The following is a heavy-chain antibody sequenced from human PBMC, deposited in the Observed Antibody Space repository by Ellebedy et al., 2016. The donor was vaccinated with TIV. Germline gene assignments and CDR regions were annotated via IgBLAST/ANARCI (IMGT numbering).Heavy chain of an antibody. D-gene: IGHD5-18*01. J-gene: IGHJ4*02. CDR1: GFPFSTYA. V-gene: IGHV3-30*04. Sequence: GGSLRLXXAASGFPFSTYAINWVRQAPGKGLEWVAVISYDGSNKYYADSVKGRFTISRDDSKNTLYLQMNSLKPEDTAVYYCARDGGGYRYGPGGHWGQGTLVTVSS. CDR3: ARDGGGYRYGPGGH. CDR2: ISYDGSNK.